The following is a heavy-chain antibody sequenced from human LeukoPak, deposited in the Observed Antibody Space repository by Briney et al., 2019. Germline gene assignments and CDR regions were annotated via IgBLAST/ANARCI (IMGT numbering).Heavy chain of an antibody. V-gene: IGHV4-4*07. CDR1: GGSISSYY. Sequence: SETLSLTCTVSGGSISSYYWSWIRQPAGKGLEWIGRIYTSGSTNYNPSLKSRVTMSVDTSKNQFSLKLSSVTAADTAVYYCARVPFYSTLGGDDAFDIWGQGTMVTVSS. J-gene: IGHJ3*02. CDR3: ARVPFYSTLGGDDAFDI. D-gene: IGHD6-13*01. CDR2: IYTSGST.